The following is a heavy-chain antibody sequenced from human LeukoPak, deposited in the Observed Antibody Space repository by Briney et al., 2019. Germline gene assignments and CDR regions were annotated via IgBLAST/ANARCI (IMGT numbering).Heavy chain of an antibody. CDR1: GYTFTGYY. CDR2: INPNSGGT. J-gene: IGHJ5*02. V-gene: IGHV1-2*02. D-gene: IGHD2-21*01. CDR3: AREYCGGDCYSGGFDP. Sequence: VSVKVSCKASGYTFTGYYMHWVRQAPGQGLEWMGWINPNSGGTNYAQKFQGRVTMTRDTSISTAYMELSRLRSDDTAVYYCAREYCGGDCYSGGFDPWGQGTLVTVSS.